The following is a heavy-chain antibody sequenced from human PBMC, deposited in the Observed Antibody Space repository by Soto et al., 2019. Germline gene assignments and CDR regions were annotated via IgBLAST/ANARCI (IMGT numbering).Heavy chain of an antibody. V-gene: IGHV4-30-2*01. CDR3: TRGVLA. CDR1: GGSVSSGGYS. CDR2: ISPSGRP. Sequence: QVQLQESGSRLVRPSQPLSLTCSVSGGSVSSGGYSWSWIRQAPGKGLEWIGFISPSGRPAYNPSLKSRVCISVDTSKNQISLELSSVTAADTAVYYCTRGVLAWGPGTLVTVSS. J-gene: IGHJ5*02. D-gene: IGHD2-8*01.